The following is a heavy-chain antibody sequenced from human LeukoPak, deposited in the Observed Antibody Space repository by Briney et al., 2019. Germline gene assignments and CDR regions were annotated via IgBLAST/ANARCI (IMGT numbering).Heavy chain of an antibody. CDR1: GGTFSSYA. V-gene: IGHV1-69*13. D-gene: IGHD6-13*01. Sequence: SVKVSCKASGGTFSSYAISWVRQAPGQGLEWMGGIIPIFGTANYAQKFQGRVTITADESTSTAYMELSSLRSEDTAVYYCAGDIRYSSSWFQADYWGQGTLVTVSS. CDR2: IIPIFGTA. J-gene: IGHJ4*02. CDR3: AGDIRYSSSWFQADY.